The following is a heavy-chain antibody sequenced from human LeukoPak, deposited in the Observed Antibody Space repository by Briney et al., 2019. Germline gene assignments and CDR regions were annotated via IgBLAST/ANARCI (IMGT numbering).Heavy chain of an antibody. V-gene: IGHV3-21*01. J-gene: IGHJ4*02. D-gene: IGHD1-1*01. CDR2: ISSSGSCI. Sequence: GGSLRLSCAASGFTFSSYSMNWVRQAPGKGLEWVSYISSSGSCIYYADSVKGRFTISRDNAQNSLYLQMNSLRADDTAVYYCARDLSQGATTDTLGYFDYWGQGALVTVSS. CDR3: ARDLSQGATTDTLGYFDY. CDR1: GFTFSSYS.